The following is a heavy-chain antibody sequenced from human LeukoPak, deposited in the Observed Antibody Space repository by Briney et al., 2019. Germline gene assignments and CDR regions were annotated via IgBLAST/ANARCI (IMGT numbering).Heavy chain of an antibody. Sequence: GGSLRLSCAASGFTFSSYGMHWVRQAPGKGLGWVSVISYDGSNKYYADSVKGRFTISRDNSKNTLYLQMNSLRAEDTAVYYCAKGKRGYSYGLFDYWGQGTLVTVSS. CDR2: ISYDGSNK. D-gene: IGHD5-18*01. CDR1: GFTFSSYG. J-gene: IGHJ4*02. CDR3: AKGKRGYSYGLFDY. V-gene: IGHV3-30*18.